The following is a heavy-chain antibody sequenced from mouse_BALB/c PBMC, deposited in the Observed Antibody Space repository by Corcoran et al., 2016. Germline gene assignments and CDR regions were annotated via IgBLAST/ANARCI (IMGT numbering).Heavy chain of an antibody. CDR2: INPNYDST. D-gene: IGHD2-2*01. J-gene: IGHJ4*01. CDR3: ASTDGYDRVAIVD. Sequence: EVQLQQFGAELVKPGASVKISCKASGYTFTDYNMDWVKQSHGKSLEWIGDINPNYDSTSYNQKFKVKATLTVDKSSSTAYMELRRLTSEDTEAYYCASTDGYDRVAIVDWGQGTSVTVSS. CDR1: GYTFTDYN. V-gene: IGHV1-18*01.